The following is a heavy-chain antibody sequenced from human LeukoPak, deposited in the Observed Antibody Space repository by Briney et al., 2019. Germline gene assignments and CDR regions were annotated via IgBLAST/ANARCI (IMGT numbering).Heavy chain of an antibody. CDR1: GGSINSGGYS. D-gene: IGHD3-10*01. V-gene: IGHV4-30-2*01. CDR2: VYHSGST. Sequence: SETLSLTCAVSGGSINSGGYSWSWIRQPPGKGLEWIGYVYHSGSTYYNPSLKSRVTISVDRSKNQFSLKLSSVTAADTAVYYCARYYYGSDYFDYWGQGTLVTVSS. J-gene: IGHJ4*02. CDR3: ARYYYGSDYFDY.